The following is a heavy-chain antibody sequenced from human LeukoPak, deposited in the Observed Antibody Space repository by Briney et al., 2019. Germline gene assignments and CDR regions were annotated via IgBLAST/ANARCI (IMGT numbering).Heavy chain of an antibody. V-gene: IGHV1-69*13. Sequence: ASVKVSCKASGYTFTGYYMHWVRQAPGQGLEWMGGIIPIFGTANYAQKFQGRVTITADESTSTAYMELSSLRSEDTAVYYCARDTRYSSSWLDAFDIWGQGTMVTVSS. D-gene: IGHD6-13*01. CDR2: IIPIFGTA. CDR3: ARDTRYSSSWLDAFDI. CDR1: GYTFTGYY. J-gene: IGHJ3*02.